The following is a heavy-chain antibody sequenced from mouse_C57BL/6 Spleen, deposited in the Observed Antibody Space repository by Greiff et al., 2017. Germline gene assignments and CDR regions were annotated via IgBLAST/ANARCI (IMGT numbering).Heavy chain of an antibody. CDR1: GYTFTSYW. CDR3: ARRVTTSAYYFDY. J-gene: IGHJ2*01. CDR2: IYPSDSET. Sequence: QVQLQQSGAELVRPGSSVKLSCKASGYTFTSYWMDWVKQRPGQGLEWIGNIYPSDSETHYNQKFKDKATLTVDKSSSTAYMQLSSLTSEDSAVYYCARRVTTSAYYFDYWGQGTTLTVSS. V-gene: IGHV1-61*01. D-gene: IGHD2-2*01.